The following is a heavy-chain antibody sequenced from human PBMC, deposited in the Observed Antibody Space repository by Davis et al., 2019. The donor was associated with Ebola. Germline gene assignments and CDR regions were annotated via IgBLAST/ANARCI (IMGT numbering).Heavy chain of an antibody. CDR3: VREIFGHFDY. CDR1: GGTFSSYT. Sequence: ASVKVSCKASGGTFSSYTISWVRQAPGQGLEWMGWISAYNGNTKYAEKLQDRVTMTTDTYTSTAYMELRSLRSDDTAVYYCVREIFGHFDYWGQGTLVTVSS. CDR2: ISAYNGNT. J-gene: IGHJ4*02. V-gene: IGHV1-18*01. D-gene: IGHD2-15*01.